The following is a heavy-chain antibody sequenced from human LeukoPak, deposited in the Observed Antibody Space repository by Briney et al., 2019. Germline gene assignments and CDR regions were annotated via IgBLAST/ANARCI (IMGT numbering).Heavy chain of an antibody. Sequence: GRSLRLSCAASGFTFSNYEMNWVRQAPGKGLEWVSFISGRGTTVYYADSVKGRFTISRDNAKNSLYLHLHSLRAEDTAVYYCARVETVVVAARYYFDYWGQGTLVTVSS. V-gene: IGHV3-48*03. J-gene: IGHJ4*02. CDR3: ARVETVVVAARYYFDY. D-gene: IGHD2-15*01. CDR1: GFTFSNYE. CDR2: ISGRGTTV.